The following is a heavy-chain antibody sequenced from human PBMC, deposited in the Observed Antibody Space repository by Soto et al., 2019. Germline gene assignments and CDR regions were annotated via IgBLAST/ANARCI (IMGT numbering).Heavy chain of an antibody. D-gene: IGHD2-15*01. CDR1: GVSITSYY. CDR2: INTDGLS. J-gene: IGHJ6*02. CDR3: ARGPVAVAATEDYYGLDV. V-gene: IGHV4-4*07. Sequence: QVQLAESGPGLVRPSETLSLTCSVSGVSITSYYWSWIRHSAGGGLEWMGRINTDGLSTYSPSFKSRLTMSLDTSKNRVTRRLISVTAAATAVYFCARGPVAVAATEDYYGLDVWGQGTTVTVSS.